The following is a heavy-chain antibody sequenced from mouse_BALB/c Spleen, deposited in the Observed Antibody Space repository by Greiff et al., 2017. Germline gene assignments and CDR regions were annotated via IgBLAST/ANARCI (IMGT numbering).Heavy chain of an antibody. V-gene: IGHV5-9-4*01. Sequence: DVKLVASGGGLVKPGGSLKLSCAASGFTFSSYAMSWVRQSPEKRLEWVAEISSGGSYTYYPDTVTGRFTISSDDAKNTLYLEMSSLRSEATAMYYGARGRYYYGSSQYYFDYGGQGTTLTVSS. D-gene: IGHD1-1*01. CDR3: ARGRYYYGSSQYYFDY. CDR2: ISSGGSYT. CDR1: GFTFSSYA. J-gene: IGHJ2*01.